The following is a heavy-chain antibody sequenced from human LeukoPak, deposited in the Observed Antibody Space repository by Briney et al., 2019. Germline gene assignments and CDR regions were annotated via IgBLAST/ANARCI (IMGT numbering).Heavy chain of an antibody. CDR3: ARRRLYYYYYYMDV. Sequence: ASVKVSCKVSGYTLTELSMHWVRQAPGQGLEWMGWMNPNSGNTGYAQKFQGRVTITRNTSISTAYMELSSLRSEDTAVYYCARRRLYYYYYYMDVWGKGTTVTVSS. V-gene: IGHV1-8*03. CDR1: GYTLTELS. J-gene: IGHJ6*03. CDR2: MNPNSGNT.